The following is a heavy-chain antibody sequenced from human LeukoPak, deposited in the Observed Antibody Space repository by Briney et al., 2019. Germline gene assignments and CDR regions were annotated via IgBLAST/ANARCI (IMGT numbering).Heavy chain of an antibody. CDR1: GFAFSNYS. Sequence: GGSLRLSCAASGFAFSNYSMNWVRQAPGKGLEWVSTIISRSTHVYYAESVRGRFTISRDNAKNSLYLQMNSLRAEDTAVYYCARDIVVVPAAIDVGGYYGMDVWGQGTTVTVSS. CDR3: ARDIVVVPAAIDVGGYYGMDV. CDR2: IISRSTHV. J-gene: IGHJ6*02. V-gene: IGHV3-21*01. D-gene: IGHD2-2*01.